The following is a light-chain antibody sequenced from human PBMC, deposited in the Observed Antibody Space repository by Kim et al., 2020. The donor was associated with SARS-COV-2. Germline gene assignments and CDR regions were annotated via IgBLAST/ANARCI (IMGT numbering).Light chain of an antibody. CDR2: WGS. CDR1: QSLLHSSGYNF. J-gene: IGKJ4*01. V-gene: IGKV2-28*01. CDR3: MLAIRTPVT. Sequence: DIVMTQSPLSLSVTPGEPATISCRSSQSLLHSSGYNFLDWYLQKPGQSPQLLIYWGSTRASGVPDRFSGSESGTDFTLKISRIEPDDVGVYYCMLAIRTPVTFGGGTKVDIK.